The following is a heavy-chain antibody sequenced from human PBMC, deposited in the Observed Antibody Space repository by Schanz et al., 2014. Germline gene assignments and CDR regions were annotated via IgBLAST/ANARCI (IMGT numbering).Heavy chain of an antibody. Sequence: EVQLVQSGGGLVQPGGSLRLSCAASGFNFSDYAMCWVRQAPGKGLEWVSAISGRDGSTYYADSVRGRFTISRDNSKNTLYLQMNSLRAEDTAVYYCANNWNLDYWGQGTLVTVSS. CDR2: ISGRDGST. CDR1: GFNFSDYA. D-gene: IGHD1-20*01. V-gene: IGHV3-23*04. J-gene: IGHJ4*02. CDR3: ANNWNLDY.